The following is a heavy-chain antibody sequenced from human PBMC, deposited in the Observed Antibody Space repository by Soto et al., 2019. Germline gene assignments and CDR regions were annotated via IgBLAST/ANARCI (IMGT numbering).Heavy chain of an antibody. CDR2: ISSGRSYI. D-gene: IGHD2-2*01. CDR3: ARQPCSSPSCYPNYFDP. CDR1: GFTFRKYS. J-gene: IGHJ5*02. Sequence: EVQLVESGGGLVKPGGSLRLSCVASGFTFRKYSMNWVRQAPDKGLEWLSAISSGRSYIYYTDSVKGRFTISRDNGENSLYLQMNSLRTEDTAIYYCARQPCSSPSCYPNYFDPWGQGTRVTVSS. V-gene: IGHV3-21*01.